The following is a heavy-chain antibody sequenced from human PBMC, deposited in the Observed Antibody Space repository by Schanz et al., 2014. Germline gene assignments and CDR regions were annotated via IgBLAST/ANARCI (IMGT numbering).Heavy chain of an antibody. D-gene: IGHD1-26*01. Sequence: QVQLVESGGGLVKPGGSLRLSCAASGFTFNDYYMNWLRQAPGKGLEWVSYISGSDNYINYADSVKGRFTISRDNAKNSLFLLMSSLRAEDSAVYYCARGARQYSGCYSPSDYWGQGTLVTVSS. J-gene: IGHJ4*02. V-gene: IGHV3-11*06. CDR1: GFTFNDYY. CDR3: ARGARQYSGCYSPSDY. CDR2: ISGSDNYI.